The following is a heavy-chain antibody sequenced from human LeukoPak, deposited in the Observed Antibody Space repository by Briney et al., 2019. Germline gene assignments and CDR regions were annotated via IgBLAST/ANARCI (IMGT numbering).Heavy chain of an antibody. CDR2: IIPIFGTA. CDR3: ARSLYYYDSSGYWDY. CDR1: GGTFSSYA. V-gene: IGHV1-69*13. Sequence: SVTVSCKASGGTFSSYAISWVRQAPGQGLEWMGVIIPIFGTANYAQKFQSRVTITADESTSTAYMELSSLRSEDTAVYYCARSLYYYDSSGYWDYWGQGTLVTVSS. J-gene: IGHJ4*02. D-gene: IGHD3-22*01.